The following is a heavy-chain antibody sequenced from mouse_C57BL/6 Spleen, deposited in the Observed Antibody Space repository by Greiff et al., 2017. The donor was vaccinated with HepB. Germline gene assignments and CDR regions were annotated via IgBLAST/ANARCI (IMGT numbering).Heavy chain of an antibody. V-gene: IGHV1-80*01. J-gene: IGHJ4*01. CDR3: ARDYSGSFYAMDY. CDR1: GYAFSSYW. Sequence: VQLQQSGAELVKPGASVKISCKASGYAFSSYWMNWVKQRPGKGLEWIGQIYPGDGDTNYNGKFKGKATLTADKSSSTAYMQLSSLTSEDSAVYFCARDYSGSFYAMDYWGQGTSVTVSS. D-gene: IGHD1-1*01. CDR2: IYPGDGDT.